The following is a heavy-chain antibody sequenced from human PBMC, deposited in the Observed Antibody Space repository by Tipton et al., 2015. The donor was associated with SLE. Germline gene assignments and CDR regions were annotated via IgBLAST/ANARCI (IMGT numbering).Heavy chain of an antibody. V-gene: IGHV4-39*01. J-gene: IGHJ5*02. CDR1: GGSISSSSYY. Sequence: TLSLTCTLSGGSISSSSYYWGWIRQPPGKGLEWIGSIYYSGSTYYNPSLKSRVTISVDTYKNQFSLKLSSVTAADTAVYYCARHSSSWYKDWFDPWGQGTLVTVSS. CDR2: IYYSGST. CDR3: ARHSSSWYKDWFDP. D-gene: IGHD6-13*01.